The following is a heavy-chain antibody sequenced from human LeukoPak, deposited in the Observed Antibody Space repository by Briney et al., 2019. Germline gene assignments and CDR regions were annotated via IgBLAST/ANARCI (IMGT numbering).Heavy chain of an antibody. D-gene: IGHD3-22*01. CDR2: IIPILGIA. CDR3: ARTGRVYYDSSGYFERAFDY. Sequence: SVKVSCKASGGTFSSYTISWVRQAPGQGLEWMGRIIPILGIANYAQKLQGRVTITADKSTSTAYMELSSLRSEDTAVYYCARTGRVYYDSSGYFERAFDYWGQGTLVTVSS. J-gene: IGHJ4*02. V-gene: IGHV1-69*02. CDR1: GGTFSSYT.